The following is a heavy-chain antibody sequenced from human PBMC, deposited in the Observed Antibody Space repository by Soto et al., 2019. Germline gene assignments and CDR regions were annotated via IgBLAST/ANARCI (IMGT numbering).Heavy chain of an antibody. V-gene: IGHV4-31*03. CDR2: IHYSGST. CDR1: SGSITSGGYY. CDR3: AREDRSYYDGSGFYH. D-gene: IGHD3-22*01. J-gene: IGHJ4*02. Sequence: SETLSLTCTVSSGSITSGGYYWSWIRQHPEKGLEWIGYIHYSGSTYYNPSLKSRVTISLDTSKNQFSLKLSSVTAADTAVYYCAREDRSYYDGSGFYHWGQGTLVTVSS.